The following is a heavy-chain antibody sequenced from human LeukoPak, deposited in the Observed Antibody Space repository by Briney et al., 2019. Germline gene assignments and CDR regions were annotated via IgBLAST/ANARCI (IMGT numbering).Heavy chain of an antibody. D-gene: IGHD2-21*01. CDR3: AKRPDCSTSNCFRFEY. CDR1: GFTFSTYA. J-gene: IGHJ4*02. V-gene: IGHV3-23*01. Sequence: GGSLRLSCAASGFTFSTYAMSWVRQAPGQGLEWVSSISGDGGSTYYAESVKGRFTISRDNSKNTLYLQMNSLRAEDTAVYYCAKRPDCSTSNCFRFEYWGQGTLVTVSS. CDR2: ISGDGGST.